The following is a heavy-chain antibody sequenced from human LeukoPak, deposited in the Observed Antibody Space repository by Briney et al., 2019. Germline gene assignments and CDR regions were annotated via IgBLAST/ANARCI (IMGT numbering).Heavy chain of an antibody. D-gene: IGHD3-22*01. J-gene: IGHJ5*02. CDR3: ARGLDYYDSSSNYFDP. CDR1: GGSISSSAYY. Sequence: NPSETLSLTCTVSGGSISSSAYYWGWIRQPPGKGLEWIGSISYTGNTYYNPSLESRVTMSVDTSKSQFSLRMYSMTAADTAVYFCARGLDYYDSSSNYFDPWGQGILVTVSS. V-gene: IGHV4-39*07. CDR2: ISYTGNT.